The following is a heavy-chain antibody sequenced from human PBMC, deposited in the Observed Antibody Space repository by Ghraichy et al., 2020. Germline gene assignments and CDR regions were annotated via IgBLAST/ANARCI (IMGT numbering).Heavy chain of an antibody. Sequence: SETLSLTCTVSGGSIRSGDHYWSWIRQPPGKGLEWIGYIYYSGNTYYSPSLKSRVAMSVDTSKNQFSLKVSSVTAADTAVYYCAREHVIWSGSHRAMDFWGQGTMVAVSS. CDR1: GGSIRSGDHY. J-gene: IGHJ4*02. D-gene: IGHD3-3*01. V-gene: IGHV4-30-4*01. CDR3: AREHVIWSGSHRAMDF. CDR2: IYYSGNT.